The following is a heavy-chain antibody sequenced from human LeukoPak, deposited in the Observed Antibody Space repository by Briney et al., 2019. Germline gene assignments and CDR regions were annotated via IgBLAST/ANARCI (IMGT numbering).Heavy chain of an antibody. J-gene: IGHJ4*02. D-gene: IGHD3-22*01. CDR3: AKDSTHYRVWDNYDTRGLSY. V-gene: IGHV3-23*01. CDR1: GFTFSSYA. Sequence: GGSLRLSCAASGFTFSSYAMSWVRQAPGKGLEWVSGITGSGGTTDYADSVKGRFTISRDNSRNTLYLQMNSLRAEDTAVYYCAKDSTHYRVWDNYDTRGLSYWGQGTLVTVSS. CDR2: ITGSGGTT.